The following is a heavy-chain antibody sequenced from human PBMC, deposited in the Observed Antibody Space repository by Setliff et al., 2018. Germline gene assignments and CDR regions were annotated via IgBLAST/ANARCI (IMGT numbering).Heavy chain of an antibody. V-gene: IGHV3-7*01. D-gene: IGHD3-16*01. J-gene: IGHJ3*02. CDR3: ARIAEYDTIDI. Sequence: PGGSLRLSCTASGLSYTNDWVSWVRQAPGKGLEWVANINPHGSEKYYADSVKGRFTISRDIAKNMLSLQMVSLRAEDTAVYYCARIAEYDTIDIWGQGTMVTVSS. CDR2: INPHGSEK. CDR1: GLSYTNDW.